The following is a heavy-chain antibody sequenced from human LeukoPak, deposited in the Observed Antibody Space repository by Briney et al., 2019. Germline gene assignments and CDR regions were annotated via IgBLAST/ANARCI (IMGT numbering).Heavy chain of an antibody. CDR1: GFTFSSYA. J-gene: IGHJ4*02. CDR2: ISGSGDST. Sequence: PGGSLRLSCAASGFTFSSYAMSWVRQAPGKGPEWVSGISGSGDSTYYADSVKGRFTISRDNSKNTFYLQMRIMRVEDTAVYHCRNDVEDYWGQGTLVTVSS. D-gene: IGHD2-8*01. CDR3: RNDVEDY. V-gene: IGHV3-23*01.